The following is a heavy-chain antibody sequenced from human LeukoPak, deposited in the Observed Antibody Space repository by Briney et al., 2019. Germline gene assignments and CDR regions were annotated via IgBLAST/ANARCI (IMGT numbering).Heavy chain of an antibody. V-gene: IGHV4-59*01. CDR3: ASGNWNYYYFDY. CDR2: IYYSGST. CDR1: GGSISSCY. Sequence: PSETLSLTCTVSGGSISSCYWSWIRQPPGKGLERIGYIYYSGSTNYNPSLKSRVTISLDTSKNQFSLKLSSVTAADTAVYYCASGNWNYYYFDYWGQGTLVTVSS. D-gene: IGHD1-7*01. J-gene: IGHJ4*02.